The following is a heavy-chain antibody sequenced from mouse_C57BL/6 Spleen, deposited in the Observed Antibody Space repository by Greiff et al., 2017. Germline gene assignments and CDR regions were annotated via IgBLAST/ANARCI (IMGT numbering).Heavy chain of an antibody. Sequence: QVQLQQPGAELVRPGSSVKLSCKASGYTFTSYWLHWVKQRPIQGLEWIGNIDPSDSGTHYNQKFKDKATLTVAKSSSTAYIQLSSLTSEDSAVYYCASYGNYGYFDVWGTGTTVTVSS. CDR3: ASYGNYGYFDV. J-gene: IGHJ1*03. D-gene: IGHD2-1*01. V-gene: IGHV1-52*01. CDR2: IDPSDSGT. CDR1: GYTFTSYW.